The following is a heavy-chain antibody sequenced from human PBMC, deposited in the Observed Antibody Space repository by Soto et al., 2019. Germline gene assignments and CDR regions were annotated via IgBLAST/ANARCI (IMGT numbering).Heavy chain of an antibody. J-gene: IGHJ4*02. Sequence: QAGGSLRLSCAASGFTFSSYGMHWVRQAPGKGLEWVAVIWYDGSNKYYADSVKGRFTISRDNSKNTLYLQMNSLRAEDTAVYYCASWSAPVTAIPYYFDYWGQGTLVTVSS. CDR1: GFTFSSYG. D-gene: IGHD2-21*02. CDR2: IWYDGSNK. CDR3: ASWSAPVTAIPYYFDY. V-gene: IGHV3-33*01.